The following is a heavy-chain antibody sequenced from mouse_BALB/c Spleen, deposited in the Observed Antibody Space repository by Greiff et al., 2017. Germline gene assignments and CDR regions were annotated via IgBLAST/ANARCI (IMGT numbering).Heavy chain of an antibody. Sequence: EVQLVESGGGLVQPKGSLKLSCAASGFTFNTYAMNWVRQAPGKGLEWVARIRSKSNNYATYYADSVKDRFTISRDESQSMLYLQMNNLKTGDTAMYYCVRHEGDYDAWFAYWGEGTLVTVSA. CDR1: GFTFNTYA. V-gene: IGHV10-1*02. CDR2: IRSKSNNYAT. CDR3: VRHEGDYDAWFAY. J-gene: IGHJ3*01. D-gene: IGHD2-4*01.